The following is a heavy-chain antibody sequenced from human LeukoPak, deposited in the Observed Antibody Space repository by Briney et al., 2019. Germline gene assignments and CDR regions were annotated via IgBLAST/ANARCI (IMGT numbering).Heavy chain of an antibody. V-gene: IGHV3-20*04. CDR1: GFTFDDYG. J-gene: IGHJ4*02. D-gene: IGHD1-1*01. Sequence: GGSLRLSCAASGFTFDDYGLSWVRQAPGKGLEWVSGINWNGGSTGYADSVKGRFTISRDNAKNSLYLQMNSLRAEDTAVYYCARTTLKNILFDYWGQGTLVTVSS. CDR2: INWNGGST. CDR3: ARTTLKNILFDY.